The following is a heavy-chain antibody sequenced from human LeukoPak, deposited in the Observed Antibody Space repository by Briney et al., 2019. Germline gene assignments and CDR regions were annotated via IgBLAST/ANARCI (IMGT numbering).Heavy chain of an antibody. Sequence: SETLSLTCTVYGGSISSYYWSWIRQPPGKGLEWIGYIYYSGSTNYNPSLKSRVTISVDTSKNQFSLKLSSVTAADTAVYYCARADASMLQLYWGQGTLVTVSS. D-gene: IGHD2/OR15-2a*01. CDR3: ARADASMLQLY. CDR2: IYYSGST. CDR1: GGSISSYY. J-gene: IGHJ4*02. V-gene: IGHV4-59*01.